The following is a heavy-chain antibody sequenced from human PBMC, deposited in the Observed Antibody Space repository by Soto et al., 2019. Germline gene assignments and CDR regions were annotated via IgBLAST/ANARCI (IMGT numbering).Heavy chain of an antibody. CDR3: VTSSLSTFDY. CDR2: IYPGNSHT. V-gene: IGHV5-51*01. J-gene: IGHJ4*02. Sequence: PGQSLKISCQGSGYNYPSYWIAWVRQTPGQGLEWMGIIYPGNSHTTYSPSFEGLVTISADKSINTAYLQWRSLKTSDTAMYFCVTSSLSTFDYWGGGTLVTLSS. D-gene: IGHD2-2*01. CDR1: GYNYPSYW.